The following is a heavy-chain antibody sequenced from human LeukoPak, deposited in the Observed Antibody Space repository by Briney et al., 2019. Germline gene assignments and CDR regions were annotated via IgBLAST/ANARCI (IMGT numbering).Heavy chain of an antibody. CDR2: MNQDGSEK. CDR3: ARDTGNHPNNWLDP. D-gene: IGHD1-14*01. CDR1: GFTFSDSW. Sequence: GGSLRLSCAASGFTFSDSWMSWVRQAPGKGLEWVANMNQDGSEKDYVDSVKGRFTISRDNARNSLYLQMGSLRAEDTAIYYCARDTGNHPNNWLDPWGQGTLVTVSS. V-gene: IGHV3-7*01. J-gene: IGHJ5*02.